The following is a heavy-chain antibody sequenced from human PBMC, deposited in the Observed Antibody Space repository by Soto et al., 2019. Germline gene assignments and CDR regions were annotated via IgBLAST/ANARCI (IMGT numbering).Heavy chain of an antibody. CDR3: ARGSYYYDSSGYYHY. CDR1: SGNINSSV. D-gene: IGHD3-22*01. V-gene: IGHV4-59*08. CDR2: IYYSGST. Sequence: ITRTASSGNINSSVCAVILKTPGKGLEWIGYIYYSGSTYYNPSLKSRVTISVDTSKNQFSLKLSSVTAADTAVYYCARGSYYYDSSGYYHYWGQGTLVTVSS. J-gene: IGHJ4*02.